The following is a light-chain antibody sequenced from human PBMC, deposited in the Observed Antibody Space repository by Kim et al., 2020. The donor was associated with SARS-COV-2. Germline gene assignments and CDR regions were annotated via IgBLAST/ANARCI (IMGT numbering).Light chain of an antibody. CDR1: QSVLYSSNNKNY. J-gene: IGKJ1*01. CDR2: WAS. V-gene: IGKV4-1*01. Sequence: DIVMTQSPDSLAVSLGERATINCKSSQSVLYSSNNKNYLAWHQQKPGQPPKVLIYWASTRESGVPDRFSGSGSGTDFTLTISSLQAEDVAVYYCQQYYNTPWTFGQGTKVDIK. CDR3: QQYYNTPWT.